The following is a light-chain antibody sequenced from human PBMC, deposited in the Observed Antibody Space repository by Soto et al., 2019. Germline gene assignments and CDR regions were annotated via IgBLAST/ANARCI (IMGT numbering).Light chain of an antibody. Sequence: EIVLTQSPGTLSLSPGERATLSCRASQSVSSNYLAWYQQKPGQAPRLLIYGASSRATGIPDRFSGSGSGTDFTLTISGLEPEDFAVYYCQQYGSSYTFGQGTKLEIK. CDR3: QQYGSSYT. CDR1: QSVSSNY. J-gene: IGKJ2*01. CDR2: GAS. V-gene: IGKV3-20*01.